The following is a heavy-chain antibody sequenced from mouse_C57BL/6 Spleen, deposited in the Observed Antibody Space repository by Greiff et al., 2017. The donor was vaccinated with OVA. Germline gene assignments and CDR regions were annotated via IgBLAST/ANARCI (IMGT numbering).Heavy chain of an antibody. V-gene: IGHV1-55*01. CDR1: GYTLTSYW. D-gene: IGHD1-1*01. J-gene: IGHJ2*01. CDR3: ANYYGSSYVDY. CDR2: IYPGSGST. Sequence: VQLQQPGAELVKPGASVKMSCKASGYTLTSYWITWVKQRPGQGLEWIGDIYPGSGSTNYNEKFKSKATLTVDTASSTAYMQLSSLTSEDSAVYYCANYYGSSYVDYWGQGTTLTVSS.